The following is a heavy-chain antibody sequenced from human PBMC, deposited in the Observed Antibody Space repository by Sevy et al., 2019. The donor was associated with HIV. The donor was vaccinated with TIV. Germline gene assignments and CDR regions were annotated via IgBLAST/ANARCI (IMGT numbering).Heavy chain of an antibody. D-gene: IGHD6-13*01. J-gene: IGHJ4*02. Sequence: GGSLRLSCVASEFAFNIHNMSWVRQAPGKGLEWVSSISTSSNNIYYADSVEGRFTISRDNAKNSLYLQMNSLRAEDTAVYYCARTFSFTWYDYWGQGTLVTVSS. CDR2: ISTSSNNI. V-gene: IGHV3-21*01. CDR1: EFAFNIHN. CDR3: ARTFSFTWYDY.